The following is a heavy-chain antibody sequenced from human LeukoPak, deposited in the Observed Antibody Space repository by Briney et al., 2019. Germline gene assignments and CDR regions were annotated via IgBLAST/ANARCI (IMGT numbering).Heavy chain of an antibody. CDR2: ISGSGGST. CDR1: GFTFSSYG. D-gene: IGHD6-25*01. V-gene: IGHV3-23*01. CDR3: ARGIAARTYYFDY. J-gene: IGHJ4*02. Sequence: GSLRLSCAASGFTFSSYGMSWVRQAPGKGLEWVSAISGSGGSTYYADSVKGRFTISRDNSKNTLYLQMNSLRAEDTAVYYCARGIAARTYYFDYWGQGTLVTVSS.